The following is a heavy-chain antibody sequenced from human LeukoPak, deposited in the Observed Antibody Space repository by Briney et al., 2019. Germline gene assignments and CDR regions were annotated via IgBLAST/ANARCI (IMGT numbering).Heavy chain of an antibody. CDR3: ARSLRDAFDI. V-gene: IGHV3-30-3*01. J-gene: IGHJ3*02. CDR1: GFTFSSYA. CDR2: ISFDGSHQ. Sequence: GRSLRLSCAASGFTFSSYAMHWVRQAPGKGLEWVAVISFDGSHQYYADSVKGRFTISRDNSKNTLYLQMNSLRGEDTAVYYCARSLRDAFDIWGQGTMVTVSS.